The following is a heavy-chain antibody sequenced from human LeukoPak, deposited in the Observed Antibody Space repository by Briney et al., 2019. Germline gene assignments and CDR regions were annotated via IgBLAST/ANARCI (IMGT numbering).Heavy chain of an antibody. CDR2: ISGSGGGT. V-gene: IGHV3-23*01. CDR1: GITLSNYG. J-gene: IGHJ4*02. CDR3: AKRGVVIRVILVGFHKEAYYFDS. Sequence: GGSLRLSCAVSGITLSNYGMSWVRQAPGKGLEWVAGISGSGGGTKYADSVKGRFTISRDNPKNTLYLQMNSLRAEDTAMYFCAKRGVVIRVILVGFHKEAYYFDSRGQGTLVTVSS. D-gene: IGHD3-22*01.